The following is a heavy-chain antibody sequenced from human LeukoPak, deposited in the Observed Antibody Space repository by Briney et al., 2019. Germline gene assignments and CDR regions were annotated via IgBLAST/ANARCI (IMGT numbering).Heavy chain of an antibody. CDR3: ARGQGDRYCSGGSCYFRSYYYYYYYMDV. J-gene: IGHJ6*03. CDR2: IYYSGST. CDR1: GGSISSSSYY. Sequence: SETLSLTCTVSGGSISSSSYYWGWIRQPPGKGLEWIGSIYYSGSTYYNPSLKSRVTISVDTSKNQFSLKLSSVTAADTAVYYCARGQGDRYCSGGSCYFRSYYYYYYYMDVWGKGTTVTVSS. V-gene: IGHV4-39*01. D-gene: IGHD2-15*01.